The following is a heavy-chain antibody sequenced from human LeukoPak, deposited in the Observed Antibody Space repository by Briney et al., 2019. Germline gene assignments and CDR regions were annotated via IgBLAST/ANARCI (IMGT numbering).Heavy chain of an antibody. CDR1: GYTFTSYG. J-gene: IGHJ4*02. Sequence: GASVKVSCKASGYTFTSYGISWVRQAPGQGLEWMGWISPHNGNTKYEQKIQDRVTLTTDTITTTAYMELMSLSYDDTAVYFCARDLRRAPVTTENYYFDYWGQGTLVTVFS. V-gene: IGHV1-18*01. CDR3: ARDLRRAPVTTENYYFDY. CDR2: ISPHNGNT. D-gene: IGHD4-17*01.